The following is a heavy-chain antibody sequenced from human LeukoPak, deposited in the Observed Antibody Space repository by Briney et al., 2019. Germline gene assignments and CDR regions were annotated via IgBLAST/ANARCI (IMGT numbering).Heavy chain of an antibody. V-gene: IGHV1-69*04. CDR2: IIPILGIA. Sequence: ASVKVSCKASGGTFSSYAISWVRQAPGQGLEWMGRIIPILGIANYAQKFQGRVTITADKSTSTAYMELSSLRSEDTAVYYCARDRDNCNDGDAFDIWGQGTMVTVSS. D-gene: IGHD1-1*01. CDR3: ARDRDNCNDGDAFDI. CDR1: GGTFSSYA. J-gene: IGHJ3*02.